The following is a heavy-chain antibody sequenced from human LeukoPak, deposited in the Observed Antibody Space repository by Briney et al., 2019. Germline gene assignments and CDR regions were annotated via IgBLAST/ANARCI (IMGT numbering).Heavy chain of an antibody. CDR3: AIDQPVAGVSNFDS. CDR2: INPNTGNP. CDR1: GYTCTRYA. Sequence: GASVKVACKASGYTCTRYAMNWLRQATGQGLEWMGWINPNTGNPTYAQAFTGRFVFSLDTSVSTAYLQISSLNTEDTAVYYCAIDQPVAGVSNFDSWGQGTLVTVSS. J-gene: IGHJ4*02. D-gene: IGHD6-19*01. V-gene: IGHV7-4-1*02.